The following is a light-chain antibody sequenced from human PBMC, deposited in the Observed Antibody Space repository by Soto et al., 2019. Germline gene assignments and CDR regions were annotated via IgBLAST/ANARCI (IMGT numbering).Light chain of an antibody. J-gene: IGKJ1*01. CDR1: QSVSRF. Sequence: EIVMTQSPATLSVSPGERVTLSCRASQSVSRFLAWYQQRPGQAPRLLIYDTSTRATGVPARFSGSGSGTEFSLTISSLQSEDFAVYYCQQYGSSPTTFGQGTKVEIK. CDR2: DTS. V-gene: IGKV3-15*01. CDR3: QQYGSSPTT.